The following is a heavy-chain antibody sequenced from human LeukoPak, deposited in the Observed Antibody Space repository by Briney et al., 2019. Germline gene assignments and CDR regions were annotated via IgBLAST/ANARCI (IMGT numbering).Heavy chain of an antibody. V-gene: IGHV1-18*01. CDR1: GYTFTSYG. J-gene: IGHJ4*02. D-gene: IGHD6-13*01. CDR3: ARQGLGSSWYYFDY. Sequence: ASVKVSCKASGYTFTSYGISWVRQAPGQGLEWMGWISAYNGNTNYAQKFQGRVTMTTDTSTNTAYMELRSLRPDDTAVYYCARQGLGSSWYYFDYWGQGTLITVSS. CDR2: ISAYNGNT.